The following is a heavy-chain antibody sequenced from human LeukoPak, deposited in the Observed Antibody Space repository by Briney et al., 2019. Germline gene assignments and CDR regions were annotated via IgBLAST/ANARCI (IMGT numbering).Heavy chain of an antibody. CDR2: IWYDGSNK. CDR3: ARDNGDPYFDY. CDR1: GLTFSSYG. V-gene: IGHV3-33*01. Sequence: GGSLRLSCAASGLTFSSYGMHWVRQAPGKGLEWVAVIWYDGSNKYYADSVKGRFTISRDNSKNTLYLQMNSLRAEDTAVYYCARDNGDPYFDYWGQGTLVTVSS. D-gene: IGHD4-17*01. J-gene: IGHJ4*02.